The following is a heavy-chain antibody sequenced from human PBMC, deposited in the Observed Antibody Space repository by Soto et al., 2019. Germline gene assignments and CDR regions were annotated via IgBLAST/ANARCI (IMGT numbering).Heavy chain of an antibody. CDR2: INAGNGNT. J-gene: IGHJ5*02. V-gene: IGHV1-3*01. CDR1: GYTFTSYA. D-gene: IGHD2-2*03. CDR3: ARLVVGGYCSSTSCYTNWFDP. Sequence: QVQLVQSGAEVKKPGASVKVSCKASGYTFTSYAMHWVRQAPGQRLEWMGWINAGNGNTKYSQKFQGRVTITRDTSASTAYMELSSLRSEDTAVYYCARLVVGGYCSSTSCYTNWFDPWGQGTLVTVSS.